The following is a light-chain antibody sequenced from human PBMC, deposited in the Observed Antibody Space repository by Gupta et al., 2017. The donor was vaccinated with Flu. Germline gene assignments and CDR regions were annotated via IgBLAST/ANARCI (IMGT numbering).Light chain of an antibody. CDR2: EVS. CDR1: SSVVGCYNY. J-gene: IGLJ3*02. Sequence: SALTHPASVSGSPGQSITISCTGTSSVVGCYNYVSWYQQHPGKAPKLMIYEVSTRPTGVSNRFSGSKSGNTASLTISGPEDEDEADYYCSSYTSSSTWVFGGGTKLTVL. V-gene: IGLV2-14*01. CDR3: SSYTSSSTWV.